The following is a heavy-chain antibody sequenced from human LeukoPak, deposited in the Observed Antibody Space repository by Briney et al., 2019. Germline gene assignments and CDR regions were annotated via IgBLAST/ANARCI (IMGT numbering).Heavy chain of an antibody. J-gene: IGHJ4*02. D-gene: IGHD6-19*01. CDR1: GFRFSSYD. CDR2: IYSDGTKE. V-gene: IGHV3-30*02. CDR3: AKEGSGWYYLDY. Sequence: GGSLRLSCAASGFRFSSYDIHWVRQAPGKGLEWVTFIYSDGTKEYYADSVKGRFTISRDNSKNTVYVQMNTLRAEDTAVYYCAKEGSGWYYLDYWGQGTVVTVSS.